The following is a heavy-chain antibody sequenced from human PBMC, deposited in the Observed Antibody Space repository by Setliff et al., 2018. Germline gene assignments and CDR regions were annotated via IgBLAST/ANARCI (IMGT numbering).Heavy chain of an antibody. Sequence: PGGSLRLSCAASGFTFSSYWMHWVSQVPGKGLVWVSRINNDGSETYYGGSVKGRFTISRDNAKNSLYLQMNSLRVEDTAVYYCVNSYRGYDDYPDYWGQGTLVTVSS. V-gene: IGHV3-74*01. CDR3: VNSYRGYDDYPDY. CDR2: INNDGSET. J-gene: IGHJ4*02. CDR1: GFTFSSYW. D-gene: IGHD3-16*02.